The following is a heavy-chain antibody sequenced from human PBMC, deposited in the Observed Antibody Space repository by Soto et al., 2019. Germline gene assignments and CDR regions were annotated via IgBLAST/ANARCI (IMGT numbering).Heavy chain of an antibody. CDR2: ISYDGGTT. Sequence: QVQLVESGGGVVQPGRSLRLSCVASGFTFTTYGMHWVRQAPGKGLEWVAVISYDGGTTYYADSVKGRFTISRDNSKNTLYLQMNSLRAEDTAVYYCAKSSLGSDSSDFQYWFFDLWGRGTLVSVSS. CDR3: AKSSLGSDSSDFQYWFFDL. V-gene: IGHV3-30*18. D-gene: IGHD3-22*01. J-gene: IGHJ2*01. CDR1: GFTFTTYG.